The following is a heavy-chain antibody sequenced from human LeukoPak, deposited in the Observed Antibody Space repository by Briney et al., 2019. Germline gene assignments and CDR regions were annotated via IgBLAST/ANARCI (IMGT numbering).Heavy chain of an antibody. D-gene: IGHD3-10*02. CDR1: GFSFITYN. CDR3: AELGITMIGGV. J-gene: IGHJ6*04. CDR2: IKQDGTEK. V-gene: IGHV3-7*01. Sequence: PGGSLRLSCAASGFSFITYNMNWVRQAPGKGLEWVANIKQDGTEKYYVDSVKGRFTISRDNAKNSLYLQMNSLRAEDTAVYYCAELGITMIGGVWGKGTTVTISS.